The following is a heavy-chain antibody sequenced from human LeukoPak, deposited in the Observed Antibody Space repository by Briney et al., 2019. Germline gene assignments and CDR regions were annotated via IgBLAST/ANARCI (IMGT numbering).Heavy chain of an antibody. D-gene: IGHD6-13*01. CDR1: GFTFSSYD. V-gene: IGHV3-13*01. CDR3: AKGTGRNSSIAAAGT. Sequence: GGSLRLSCAASGFTFSSYDMHWVRQATGKGLEWVSAIGTAGDTYYPGSVKGRFTISRENAKNSLYLQMNSLRAEDTAVYYCAKGTGRNSSIAAAGTWGQGTLVTVSS. CDR2: IGTAGDT. J-gene: IGHJ4*02.